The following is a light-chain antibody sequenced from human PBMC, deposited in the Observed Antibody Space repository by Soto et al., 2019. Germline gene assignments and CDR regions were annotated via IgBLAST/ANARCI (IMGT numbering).Light chain of an antibody. CDR3: SSYTSSRSLVL. Sequence: QSALTQPASVSGSPGQSITISCTGASGDVGGYDFVSWYQQFPGKAPKLLIYDVNSRPSGVSDRFSGSKSGSTASLTISWLQAEDEADYFCSSYTSSRSLVLFGGGTKLTVL. CDR2: DVN. CDR1: SGDVGGYDF. J-gene: IGLJ2*01. V-gene: IGLV2-14*03.